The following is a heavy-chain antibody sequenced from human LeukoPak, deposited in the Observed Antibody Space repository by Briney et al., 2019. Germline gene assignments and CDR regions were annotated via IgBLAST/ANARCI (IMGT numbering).Heavy chain of an antibody. Sequence: GASVKVSCKASGYTFTSYDINWVRQATGQGLEWMGWMNPNSGNTGYAQKFQGRVTITRNTSISTAYMELSSLRSEDTAVYYCARACTSCSDGAFDIWGQGTMVTVSS. D-gene: IGHD2-2*01. CDR1: GYTFTSYD. CDR2: MNPNSGNT. J-gene: IGHJ3*02. V-gene: IGHV1-8*03. CDR3: ARACTSCSDGAFDI.